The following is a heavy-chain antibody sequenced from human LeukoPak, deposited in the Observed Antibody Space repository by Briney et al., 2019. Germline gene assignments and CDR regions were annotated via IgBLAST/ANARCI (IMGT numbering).Heavy chain of an antibody. V-gene: IGHV4-4*02. CDR3: AREGGPYRPLDY. J-gene: IGHJ4*02. Sequence: SETLSLTCGVSGGSITSTNYWTWVRQPPGRGLEWIGEVNLQGSTNYNPSLMGRVAISVDMSENHISLQLTSVTAADTAVYYCAREGGPYRPLDYSGQGTLVTVSS. CDR1: GGSITSTNY. CDR2: VNLQGST.